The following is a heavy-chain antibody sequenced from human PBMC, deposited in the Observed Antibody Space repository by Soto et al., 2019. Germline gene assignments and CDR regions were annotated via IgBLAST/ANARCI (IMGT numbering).Heavy chain of an antibody. V-gene: IGHV1-46*01. CDR2: INPLPTSSST. J-gene: IGHJ4*02. CDR1: GYIFTNYY. D-gene: IGHD6-13*01. Sequence: QVQLVQSGAEVKKPGASVKVSCKASGYIFTNYYIHWVRQAPGQGLEWMAIINPLPTSSSTNYAQKVQGRVTVTRDTSTSTVYMELSSLRSEDTAIYYCARDLAAAAYWGQGTLVTVSS. CDR3: ARDLAAAAY.